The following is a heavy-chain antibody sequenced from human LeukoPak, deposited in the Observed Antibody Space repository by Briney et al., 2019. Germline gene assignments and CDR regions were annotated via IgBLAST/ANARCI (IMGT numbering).Heavy chain of an antibody. CDR2: IYSGGST. D-gene: IGHD2-2*01. Sequence: GGSLRLSCAASGFTVSSNYMNWVRQAPGKGLEWVSVIYSGGSTYYADSVKGRFTISRDNSKNALYLQMNSLRAEDTAVYYCARGGYARNHFDYWGQGTLVTVSS. V-gene: IGHV3-53*01. CDR1: GFTVSSNY. J-gene: IGHJ4*02. CDR3: ARGGYARNHFDY.